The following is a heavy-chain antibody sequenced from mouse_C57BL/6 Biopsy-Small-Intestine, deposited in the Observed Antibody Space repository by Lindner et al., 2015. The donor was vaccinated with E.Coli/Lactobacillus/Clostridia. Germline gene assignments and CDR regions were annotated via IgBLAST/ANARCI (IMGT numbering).Heavy chain of an antibody. V-gene: IGHV1-82*01. J-gene: IGHJ2*01. CDR2: IYPGDGDT. D-gene: IGHD2-3*01. CDR3: ALPDGYFYFDY. CDR1: GYAFSSSW. Sequence: QLQESGPELVKPGASVKISCKASGYAFSSSWMNWVKQRPGKGLEWIGRIYPGDGDTNYNGKFKGKATLTADKSSSTAYMQLSSLASEDSAAYFCALPDGYFYFDYWGQGTTLTVSS.